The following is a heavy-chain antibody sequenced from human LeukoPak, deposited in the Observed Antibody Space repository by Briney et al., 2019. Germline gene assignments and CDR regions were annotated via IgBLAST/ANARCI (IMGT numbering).Heavy chain of an antibody. CDR1: GGTFSSYA. D-gene: IGHD2-15*01. Sequence: GASVKVSCKASGGTFSSYAISWVRQAPGQGLEWMGGIIPIFGTANYAQKFQGRVTITADESTSTAYMELSSLRSEDTAVDYCARDPRGVVVAAILAGGWFDPWGQGTLVTVSS. J-gene: IGHJ5*02. CDR2: IIPIFGTA. CDR3: ARDPRGVVVAAILAGGWFDP. V-gene: IGHV1-69*13.